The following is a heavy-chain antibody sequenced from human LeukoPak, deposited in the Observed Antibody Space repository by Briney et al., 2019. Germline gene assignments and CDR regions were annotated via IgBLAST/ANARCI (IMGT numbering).Heavy chain of an antibody. CDR2: MNPNSGNT. V-gene: IGHV1-8*01. D-gene: IGHD3-10*01. CDR3: ARAHLVSGSYSYYFDY. Sequence: ASVKVSCKASGYTFTSYDINWVRQATGQGLEWMGWMNPNSGNTGYAQKFQGRVTMTRNTSISTAYMELSSLRSEDTAVYYCARAHLVSGSYSYYFDYWGQGTLVTVPS. J-gene: IGHJ4*02. CDR1: GYTFTSYD.